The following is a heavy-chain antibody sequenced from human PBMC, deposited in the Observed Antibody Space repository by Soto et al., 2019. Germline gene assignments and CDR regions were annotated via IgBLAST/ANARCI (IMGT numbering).Heavy chain of an antibody. J-gene: IGHJ4*02. CDR3: AKDRYSSNAPFYFDY. CDR1: GFTFSTYA. D-gene: IGHD6-19*01. CDR2: ISDSGGNT. V-gene: IGHV3-23*01. Sequence: GGSLRLSCAASGFTFSTYAMSWVRQAPGKGLQWVSGISDSGGNTYDADSVKGRFTISRDNSKNTLYLQMKRLRAEDTAVYYCAKDRYSSNAPFYFDYWGQGTLVTVS.